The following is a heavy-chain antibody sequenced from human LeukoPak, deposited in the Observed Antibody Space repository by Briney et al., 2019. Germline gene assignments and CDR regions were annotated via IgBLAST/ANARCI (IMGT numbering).Heavy chain of an antibody. CDR3: ARVRAVPAASNWFDP. D-gene: IGHD2-2*01. V-gene: IGHV1-46*03. Sequence: ASVKVSCKASGYTFTSYYMHWVRQAPGQGLEWMGIINPSGGSTSYAQKFQGRVTMTRDTSTSTAYMELSSLRSEDTAVYYCARVRAVPAASNWFDPWGQGTLVTVSS. CDR2: INPSGGST. CDR1: GYTFTSYY. J-gene: IGHJ5*02.